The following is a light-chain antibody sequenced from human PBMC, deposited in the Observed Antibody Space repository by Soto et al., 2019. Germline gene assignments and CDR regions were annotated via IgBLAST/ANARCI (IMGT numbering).Light chain of an antibody. CDR3: LQYDGYSGT. V-gene: IGKV1-5*03. CDR2: KAS. CDR1: QSVSTW. Sequence: DIQMTQSPSTLSASVGDRVTITCRASQSVSTWLAWYQQKPGKAPKILIYKASTLQSGVPSRFSGSGSGTEFPLTISSLQPDDIATYYCLQYDGYSGTFGQGTKVELK. J-gene: IGKJ1*01.